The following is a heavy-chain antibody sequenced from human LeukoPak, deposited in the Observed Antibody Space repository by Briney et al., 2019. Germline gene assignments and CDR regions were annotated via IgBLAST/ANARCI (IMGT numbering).Heavy chain of an antibody. CDR1: GGSISSYY. D-gene: IGHD3-10*01. Sequence: ASETLSLTCTVSGGSISSYYWSWIRQPPGKGLEWIGYIYYSGSTNYNPSLKSRVTISVDTSKNQFSLKLSSVTAADTAVYYCARGPGRSYYYYMDVWGKGTTVTISS. CDR3: ARGPGRSYYYYMDV. CDR2: IYYSGST. V-gene: IGHV4-59*01. J-gene: IGHJ6*03.